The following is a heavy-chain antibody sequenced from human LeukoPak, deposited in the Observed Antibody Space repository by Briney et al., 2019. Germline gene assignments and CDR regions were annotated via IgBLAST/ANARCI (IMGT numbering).Heavy chain of an antibody. D-gene: IGHD3-22*01. CDR2: ISSRSSYI. V-gene: IGHV3-21*06. J-gene: IGHJ4*02. CDR3: AREDYYDSSGYDY. CDR1: GFTFTSYS. Sequence: AGSLRLSCAASGFTFTSYSMNWVRQAPGKGLEWVSSISSRSSYIYYADSVKGRFTISRDNAKNSLYLQMNSLRAEDTAVYYCAREDYYDSSGYDYWGQGALVSVSS.